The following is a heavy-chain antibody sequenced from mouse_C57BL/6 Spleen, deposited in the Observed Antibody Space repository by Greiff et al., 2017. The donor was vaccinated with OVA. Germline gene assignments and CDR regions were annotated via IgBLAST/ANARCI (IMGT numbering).Heavy chain of an antibody. CDR2: IYPRGGNT. J-gene: IGHJ3*01. V-gene: IGHV1-81*01. Sequence: QVQLQQSGAELARPGASVKLSCTASGYTFTSYGMSWVKQRPGQGLEWIGEIYPRGGNTSYNEKVNGKATLTAHMTASTAYMELRSLTSEDSAGYFCAGGVAYWGQGTLVTVSA. CDR1: GYTFTSYG. CDR3: AGGVAY.